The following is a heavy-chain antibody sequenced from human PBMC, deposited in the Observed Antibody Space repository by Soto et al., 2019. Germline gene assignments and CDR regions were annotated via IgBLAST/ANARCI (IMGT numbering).Heavy chain of an antibody. Sequence: PGGSLRLSCAASGFTFSSYAMSWVRQAPGKGLEWVSAISGSGGSTYYADSVKGRFTISRDNSKNTLYLQMNSLRAEDTAVYYCAKDRDESMIVVVGSVDYWGQGTLVTVSS. J-gene: IGHJ4*02. CDR2: ISGSGGST. CDR1: GFTFSSYA. CDR3: AKDRDESMIVVVGSVDY. V-gene: IGHV3-23*01. D-gene: IGHD3-22*01.